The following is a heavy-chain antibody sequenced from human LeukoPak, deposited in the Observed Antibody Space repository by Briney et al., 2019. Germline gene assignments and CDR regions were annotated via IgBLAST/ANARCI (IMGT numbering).Heavy chain of an antibody. Sequence: PSETLSLTCAVSGGSISSSSWWSWVRPPPGKGLEWIGSIYDSGSTYYNPSLKSRVTISVDTSKNQFSLKLSSVTAADTAVYYCARHWYSNYYMDVWGKGTTVTVSS. CDR1: GGSISSSSW. J-gene: IGHJ6*03. V-gene: IGHV4-39*01. D-gene: IGHD4-11*01. CDR3: ARHWYSNYYMDV. CDR2: IYDSGST.